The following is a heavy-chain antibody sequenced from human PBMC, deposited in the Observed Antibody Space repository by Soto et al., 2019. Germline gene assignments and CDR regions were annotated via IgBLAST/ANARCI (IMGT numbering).Heavy chain of an antibody. Sequence: SGPTLANPTQPLTLTCTFSGFSLSTSGMCVGWIRQPPGKALEWLALIDWDDDKYYSTSLKTRLTISKDTSKNQVVLTMTNMDPVDTATYYCARIXNFWSGYPYYYYYGMDVWGQGTTVTVSS. J-gene: IGHJ6*02. CDR2: IDWDDDK. CDR1: GFSLSTSGMC. CDR3: ARIXNFWSGYPYYYYYGMDV. D-gene: IGHD3-3*01. V-gene: IGHV2-70*01.